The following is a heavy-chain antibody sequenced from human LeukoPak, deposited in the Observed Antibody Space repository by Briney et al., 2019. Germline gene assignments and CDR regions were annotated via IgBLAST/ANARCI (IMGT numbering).Heavy chain of an antibody. CDR2: IFPDDSDT. J-gene: IGHJ4*02. CDR3: ARRDPTTVTAFDY. Sequence: GESLKISCRFSGFDFTRDWIGWVRLMPGKGLEWMGIIFPDDSDTRYSPSFQGQVTLSADKSISTAYLQWSSLKASNTAIYYCARRDPTTVTAFDYWGQGTLVTVSS. D-gene: IGHD4-17*01. V-gene: IGHV5-51*01. CDR1: GFDFTRDW.